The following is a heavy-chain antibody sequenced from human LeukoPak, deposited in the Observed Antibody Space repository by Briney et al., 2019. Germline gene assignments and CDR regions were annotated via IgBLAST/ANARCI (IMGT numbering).Heavy chain of an antibody. CDR1: GYTFTSYG. V-gene: IGHV1-18*01. D-gene: IGHD3-22*01. Sequence: ASVKVSCKASGYTFTSYGISWVRQAPGQGLEWMGWISAYNGNTNYAQKLQGRVTMTTDTSTSTAYMELRSLRSDDTAVYYCARNPNYSDSSGDYFRIDYFDYWGQGTLVTVSS. CDR2: ISAYNGNT. J-gene: IGHJ4*02. CDR3: ARNPNYSDSSGDYFRIDYFDY.